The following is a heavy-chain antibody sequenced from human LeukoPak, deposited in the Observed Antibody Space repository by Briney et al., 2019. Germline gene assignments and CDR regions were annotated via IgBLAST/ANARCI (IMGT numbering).Heavy chain of an antibody. CDR2: IYRNDDK. Sequence: SGPTLVNPTQTLTLTCTFSGFSLSTSGVGVGWIRQPPGKALEWLALIYRNDDKRYSPSLKSRLTITKDTSKNQVVLTMTNMDPVDTATYYCAHTRPVTTSFDYWGQGTLVTVSS. J-gene: IGHJ4*02. D-gene: IGHD4-17*01. V-gene: IGHV2-5*01. CDR3: AHTRPVTTSFDY. CDR1: GFSLSTSGVG.